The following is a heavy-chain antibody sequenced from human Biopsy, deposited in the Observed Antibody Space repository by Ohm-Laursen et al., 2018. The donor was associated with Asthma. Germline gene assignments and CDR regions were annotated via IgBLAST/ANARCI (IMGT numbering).Heavy chain of an antibody. D-gene: IGHD6-6*01. CDR3: ARKIAARGGMGV. CDR2: IWYDGRKK. Sequence: SLRLSCAAAGITFSTYGMHWVRQAPGKGLEWVSFIWYDGRKKTYADSVMGRFTISRDNSKNTLYLQMNSLRAEDTAVYYCARKIAARGGMGVWGQGTTVTVSS. V-gene: IGHV3-33*01. J-gene: IGHJ6*02. CDR1: GITFSTYG.